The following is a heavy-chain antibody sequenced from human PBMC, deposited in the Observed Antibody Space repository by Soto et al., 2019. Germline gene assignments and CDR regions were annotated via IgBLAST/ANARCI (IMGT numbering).Heavy chain of an antibody. J-gene: IGHJ4*02. CDR3: ARRAVMADS. V-gene: IGHV3-23*01. CDR2: ISASGGST. CDR1: GFTFDSFA. D-gene: IGHD3-16*01. Sequence: EVQLLESGGGLEQPGGSLRLSCAASGFTFDSFAMTWVRQAPGKGLGWVSSISASGGSTFYVDSVKGRFTISKDSSKNTLSLPMNSLRAEDTAVYYCARRAVMADSWGQVTLVTVSS.